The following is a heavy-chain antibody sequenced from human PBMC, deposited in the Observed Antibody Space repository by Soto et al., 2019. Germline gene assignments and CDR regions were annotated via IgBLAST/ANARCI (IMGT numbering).Heavy chain of an antibody. CDR1: GCSITTYF. V-gene: IGHV4-59*08. Sequence: SETLSLTCTVSGCSITTYFWSWIRQPPGKGLEWIGYFYYSGSTNYNPSLKSRVTISVDTSKNQFSLNLSSVTAADTAVYYCARQLDIVAPSFDYWGQGTLVTVSS. J-gene: IGHJ4*02. CDR2: FYYSGST. CDR3: ARQLDIVAPSFDY. D-gene: IGHD5-12*01.